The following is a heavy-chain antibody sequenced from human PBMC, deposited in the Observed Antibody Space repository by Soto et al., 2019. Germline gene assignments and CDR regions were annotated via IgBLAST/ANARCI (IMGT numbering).Heavy chain of an antibody. CDR1: GGSFSDYY. CDR2: IIHSGST. D-gene: IGHD6-13*01. V-gene: IGHV4-34*01. J-gene: IGHJ4*02. Sequence: QVQLQQWGAGLLKPSETLSLTCGVYGGSFSDYYWTWIRQPPGKGLEWIGEIIHSGSTNYNPSLRSRVTKSVDTSKNQFTLRLSSVTAADTAVYYCARGVGIAAAADYWGEGTLVTVSS. CDR3: ARGVGIAAAADY.